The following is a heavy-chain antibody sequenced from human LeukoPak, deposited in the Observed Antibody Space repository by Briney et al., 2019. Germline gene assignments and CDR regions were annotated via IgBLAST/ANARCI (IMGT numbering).Heavy chain of an antibody. D-gene: IGHD3-22*01. J-gene: IGHJ4*02. CDR1: GGSISSHY. Sequence: SETLSLTCIVSGGSISSHYRSWIRQTPGKGLEYIGYIYYSGSTDYNPSLKSRVTISLDTSKNQFSLHLRSLTDADPAVYYCARRSGVLDSRDSRYYFDHWGQGTLVTVSS. CDR3: ARRSGVLDSRDSRYYFDH. V-gene: IGHV4-59*11. CDR2: IYYSGST.